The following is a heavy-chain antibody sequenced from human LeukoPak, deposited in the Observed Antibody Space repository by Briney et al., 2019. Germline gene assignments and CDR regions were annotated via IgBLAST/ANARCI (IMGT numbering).Heavy chain of an antibody. V-gene: IGHV3-23*01. CDR3: AKDRHYYDSSAPGADY. J-gene: IGHJ4*02. D-gene: IGHD3-22*01. CDR1: GFTFSSYA. CDR2: ISGSGGST. Sequence: PGGSLRLSCAASGFTFSSYAMSWVRQAPGKGLEWVSAISGSGGSTYYADSVTGRFTISKDNSKNTLYLQMNSLRAEDTAVYYCAKDRHYYDSSAPGADYWGQGTLVTVSS.